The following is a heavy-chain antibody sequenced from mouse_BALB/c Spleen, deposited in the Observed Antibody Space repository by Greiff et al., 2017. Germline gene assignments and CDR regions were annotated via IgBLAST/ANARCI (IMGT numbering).Heavy chain of an antibody. D-gene: IGHD1-1*01. V-gene: IGHV3-8*02. CDR1: GDSITSGY. CDR3: ARPHYYGSRPRYAMDY. J-gene: IGHJ4*01. Sequence: VQLKESGPSLVKPSQTLSLTCSVTGDSITSGYWNWIRKFPGNKLEYMGYISYSGSTYYNPSLKSRISITRDTSKNQYYLQLNSVTTEDTATYYCARPHYYGSRPRYAMDYWGQGTSVTVSS. CDR2: ISYSGST.